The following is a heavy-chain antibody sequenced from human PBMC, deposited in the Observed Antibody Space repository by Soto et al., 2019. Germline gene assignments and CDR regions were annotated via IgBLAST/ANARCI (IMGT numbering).Heavy chain of an antibody. CDR2: IWYDGSNK. CDR3: ARTVVVAATVLDY. J-gene: IGHJ4*02. CDR1: GFPFSSYG. Sequence: PGGSLRLSCAASGFPFSSYGMHWVRQAPGKGLEWVAVIWYDGSNKYYADSVKGRFTISRDNSKNTLYLQMNSLRAEDTAVYYCARTVVVAATVLDYWGQGTLVTVSS. D-gene: IGHD2-15*01. V-gene: IGHV3-33*01.